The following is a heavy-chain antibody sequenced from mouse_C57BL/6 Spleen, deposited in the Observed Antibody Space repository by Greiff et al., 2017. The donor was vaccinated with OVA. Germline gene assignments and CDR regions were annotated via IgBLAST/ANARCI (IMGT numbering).Heavy chain of an antibody. Sequence: DVKLVESGGGLVKPGGSLKLSCAASGFTFSDYGMHWVRQAPEKGLEWVAYISSGSGAIYYADTVKGRFTISRDNAKITLFLQMPSLRSEDTAMYSCARRQPYAMDYWGQGTSVTVSS. J-gene: IGHJ4*01. V-gene: IGHV5-17*01. D-gene: IGHD3-2*01. CDR3: ARRQPYAMDY. CDR1: GFTFSDYG. CDR2: ISSGSGAI.